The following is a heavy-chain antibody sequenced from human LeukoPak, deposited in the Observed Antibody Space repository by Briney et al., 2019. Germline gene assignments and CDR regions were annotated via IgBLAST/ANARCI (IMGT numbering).Heavy chain of an antibody. J-gene: IGHJ4*02. D-gene: IGHD5-12*01. CDR3: SRERMGTNSFDY. Sequence: GESLRLSCAASGFTVRSNYMSWVRQAPGKGLEWVSVISSGGSTYCADSVKGRFTISRDSSKNTLYLQMKSLRAEDTALYYCSRERMGTNSFDYWGEGTLVTVSS. CDR1: GFTVRSNY. V-gene: IGHV3-66*01. CDR2: ISSGGST.